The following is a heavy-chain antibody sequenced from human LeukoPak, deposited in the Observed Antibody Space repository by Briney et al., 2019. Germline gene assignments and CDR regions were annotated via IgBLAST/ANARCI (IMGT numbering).Heavy chain of an antibody. Sequence: SVKLSCTASGYTFIGYYVHWVRHPPGQGLEWMGRVDPKNSGTIYAKTFQGRVTITRDTSITTAYMDLSSHLSAATPAFYRLRDSMASADYWGQGTLVTVSS. J-gene: IGHJ4*02. CDR1: GYTFIGYY. CDR3: LRDSMASADY. D-gene: IGHD5-24*01. V-gene: IGHV1-2*06. CDR2: VDPKNSGT.